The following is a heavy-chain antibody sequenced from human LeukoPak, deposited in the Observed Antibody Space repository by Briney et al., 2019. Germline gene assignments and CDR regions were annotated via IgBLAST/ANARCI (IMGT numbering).Heavy chain of an antibody. CDR2: INPSGGST. D-gene: IGHD6-13*01. Sequence: ASVKVSCKASGYTFTSYYMHWVRQAPGQGLEWMGIINPSGGSTSYAQKFQGRVTMTRDTSTSTVYMELSSLRSEDTAVYYCARDYLLAAAGTDYYYYGMDVWGQGTTVTVSS. CDR1: GYTFTSYY. J-gene: IGHJ6*02. CDR3: ARDYLLAAAGTDYYYYGMDV. V-gene: IGHV1-46*01.